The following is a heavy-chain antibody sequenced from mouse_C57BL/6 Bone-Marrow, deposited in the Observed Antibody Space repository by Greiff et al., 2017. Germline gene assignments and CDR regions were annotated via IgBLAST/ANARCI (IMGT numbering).Heavy chain of an antibody. V-gene: IGHV5-2*03. CDR3: ARQPTMMVTTLFDY. D-gene: IGHD2-3*01. CDR2: INPDGGST. Sequence: EVMLVESGGGLVQPGASLKLSCESNDYEFPSHDMSWVRQTPEKGLELVAAINPDGGSTYYPDTFESRFTISRDNTKKTLYLQLSSLRSEDTALYYYARQPTMMVTTLFDYWGQGTTRTVSS. CDR1: DYEFPSHD. J-gene: IGHJ2*01.